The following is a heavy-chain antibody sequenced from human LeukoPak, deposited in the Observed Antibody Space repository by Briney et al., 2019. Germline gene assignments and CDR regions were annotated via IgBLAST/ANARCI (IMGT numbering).Heavy chain of an antibody. D-gene: IGHD2-2*01. J-gene: IGHJ4*02. Sequence: PGRSLRLSCAASGFTVSTNYLSWVRQAPRSGLEWVSVIYAGGAAYYADYVKGRFTISRDTSNNTLILQMHSLRVEDTAVYYCARSTSYHFDSWGQGTLVTVSS. CDR1: GFTVSTNY. V-gene: IGHV3-53*01. CDR2: IYAGGAA. CDR3: ARSTSYHFDS.